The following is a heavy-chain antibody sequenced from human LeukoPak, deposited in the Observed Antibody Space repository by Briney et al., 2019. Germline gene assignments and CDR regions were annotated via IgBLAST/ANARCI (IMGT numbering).Heavy chain of an antibody. CDR3: ARDRASSARNHWFDP. CDR2: IYYRGST. D-gene: IGHD1-1*01. Sequence: SQTLSLTCTVSGGSISSGGYYWSWIRQHPGKGLEWIGYIYYRGSTYYNPSLKSRVTISVDTSKNQFSLKLSSVTAADTAVYYCARDRASSARNHWFDPWGQGTLVTVSS. J-gene: IGHJ5*02. CDR1: GGSISSGGYY. V-gene: IGHV4-31*03.